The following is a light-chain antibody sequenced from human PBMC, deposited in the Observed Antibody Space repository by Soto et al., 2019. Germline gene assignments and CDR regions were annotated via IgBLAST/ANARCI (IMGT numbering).Light chain of an antibody. CDR1: QSIFSNY. CDR2: GAS. J-gene: IGKJ1*01. Sequence: EVMLTQSPGTLSLSPGERATLSCRASQSIFSNYLAWYQQKSGQAPRLLIYGASNRATDSPDRFSGSGSGTDCPLTISRLEPEDFAVYYCQQYGTSPRTFGQGTKVEFK. CDR3: QQYGTSPRT. V-gene: IGKV3-20*01.